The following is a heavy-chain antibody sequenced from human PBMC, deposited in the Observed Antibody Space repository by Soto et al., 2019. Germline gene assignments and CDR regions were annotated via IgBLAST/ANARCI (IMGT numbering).Heavy chain of an antibody. CDR2: IYYSGST. CDR3: ARRTVNIRTFYSGLKTHCFDY. J-gene: IGHJ4*02. V-gene: IGHV4-39*01. CDR1: GDSMSSSDYY. D-gene: IGHD6-19*01. Sequence: PSETPSLTCAVSGDSMSSSDYYWGWIRQPPGKEPEWIGSIYYSGSTYYNPSPQSRVAISVDTSKNQFSLKLKSVTAADTAIYYCARRTVNIRTFYSGLKTHCFDYWGQGAPVTVSS.